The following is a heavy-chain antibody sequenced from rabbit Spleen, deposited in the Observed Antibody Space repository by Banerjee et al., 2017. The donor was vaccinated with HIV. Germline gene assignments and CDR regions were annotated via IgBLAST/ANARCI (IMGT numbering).Heavy chain of an antibody. CDR1: GFSASNNYW. CDR2: IYTGSGVNS. Sequence: HLEESGGGLVKPGASLTLTCTASGFSASNNYWMCWVRQAPGKGLEWIGSIYTGSGVNSYYANWAKGRFTVSKTSSTAVTLQMTSLTAADTATYFCVKAKYADGIGNGNDIFWGPGTLVTVS. D-gene: IGHD6-1*01. CDR3: VKAKYADGIGNGNDIF. J-gene: IGHJ4*02. V-gene: IGHV1S45*01.